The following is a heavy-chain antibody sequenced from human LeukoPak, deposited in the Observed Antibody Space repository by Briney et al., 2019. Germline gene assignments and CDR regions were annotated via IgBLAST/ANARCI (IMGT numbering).Heavy chain of an antibody. CDR2: FDPEDGET. Sequence: ASVTVSCTVSGYTLTELSMHWVRQAPGKGLEWMGGFDPEDGETIYAQKFQGRVTMTEDTSTDTAYMELSSLRSEDTAVYYCVGYDSSGYYSSFDYWGQGTLVTVSS. D-gene: IGHD3-22*01. V-gene: IGHV1-24*01. J-gene: IGHJ4*02. CDR1: GYTLTELS. CDR3: VGYDSSGYYSSFDY.